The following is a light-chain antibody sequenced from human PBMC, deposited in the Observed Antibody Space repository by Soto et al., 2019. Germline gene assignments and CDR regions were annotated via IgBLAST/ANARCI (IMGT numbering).Light chain of an antibody. CDR3: SSYTTSSSYV. Sequence: QSALTQPASVSLSPGQSITISCTGTSSDVGGYDYVSWYQQHPGEVPKLIIFEVSSRPAWISNRFSASKSGNTASLTISGLQAEDEADYYCSSYTTSSSYVFGTGTKVTAL. CDR2: EVS. J-gene: IGLJ1*01. CDR1: SSDVGGYDY. V-gene: IGLV2-14*01.